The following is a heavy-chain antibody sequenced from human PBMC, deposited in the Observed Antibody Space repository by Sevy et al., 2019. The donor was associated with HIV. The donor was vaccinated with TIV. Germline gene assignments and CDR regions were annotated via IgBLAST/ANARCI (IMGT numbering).Heavy chain of an antibody. CDR2: IKTDGSDT. V-gene: IGHV3-74*01. CDR3: ARRPTDQSGSYWFDP. J-gene: IGHJ5*02. D-gene: IGHD1-26*01. CDR1: GFTLSSYW. Sequence: GGSLRLSCAASGFTLSSYWMHWVRQAPGKGLVSVSRIKTDGSDTSYADSVKGRFTISRDNTKNTLYLQMNCLRAEDTAVYYCARRPTDQSGSYWFDPWGQGALVTVSS.